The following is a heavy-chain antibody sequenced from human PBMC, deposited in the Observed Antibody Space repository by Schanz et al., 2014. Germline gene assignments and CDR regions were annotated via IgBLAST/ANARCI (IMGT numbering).Heavy chain of an antibody. Sequence: QIQLVQSGPEVKKPGATVKVSCKASGYTFTTYAMSWVRQAPGQGLEWMGWISVYNHNKEYDQKFQGRVTITRDTSASTAYMELSSLRSEDTAVYSCARGIGGYGANNYFDYWGQGTLVTVSS. D-gene: IGHD5-12*01. CDR2: ISVYNHNK. CDR1: GYTFTTYA. V-gene: IGHV1-18*01. CDR3: ARGIGGYGANNYFDY. J-gene: IGHJ4*02.